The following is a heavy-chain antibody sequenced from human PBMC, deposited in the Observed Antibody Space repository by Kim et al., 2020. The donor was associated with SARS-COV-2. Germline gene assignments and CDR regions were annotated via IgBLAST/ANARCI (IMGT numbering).Heavy chain of an antibody. D-gene: IGHD6-19*01. CDR3: ARWSRVAGTGAALDI. J-gene: IGHJ3*02. CDR2: STHNEST. V-gene: IGHV4-34*01. Sequence: SETLSLTCAVYGGSFSSNYWCWSRKPPGKGLEWMGVSTHNESTNYNPSLKRRGTISVDTSKNQFSLKLSSVTAADTAVYYCARWSRVAGTGAALDIWGQGTMVTVSS. CDR1: GGSFSSNY.